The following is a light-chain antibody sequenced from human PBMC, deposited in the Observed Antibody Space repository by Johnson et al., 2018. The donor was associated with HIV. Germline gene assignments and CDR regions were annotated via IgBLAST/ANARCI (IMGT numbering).Light chain of an antibody. Sequence: QSVLTQPPSVSAAPGQKVTISCSGSSSNIGNNYVSWYQQVPGTAPKLLIYDNNKRPSGIPDRFSGSKSGTSASLAITGLQADDEADYYCGTWDSSLSAGVFGTGTKVTVL. V-gene: IGLV1-51*01. CDR3: GTWDSSLSAGV. CDR1: SSNIGNNY. J-gene: IGLJ1*01. CDR2: DNN.